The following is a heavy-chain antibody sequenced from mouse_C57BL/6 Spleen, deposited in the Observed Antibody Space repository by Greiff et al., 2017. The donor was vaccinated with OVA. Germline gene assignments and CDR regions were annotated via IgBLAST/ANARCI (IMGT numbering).Heavy chain of an antibody. CDR1: GFTFSDYY. CDR2: ISNGGGST. Sequence: EVKLMESGGGLVQPGGSLKLSCAASGFTFSDYYMYWVRQTPEKRLEWVAYISNGGGSTYYPDTVKGRFTISRDNAKNTLYLQMSRLKSEDTAMYYCARHLRPSWYFDVWGTGTTVTVSS. V-gene: IGHV5-12*01. CDR3: ARHLRPSWYFDV. J-gene: IGHJ1*03. D-gene: IGHD1-2*01.